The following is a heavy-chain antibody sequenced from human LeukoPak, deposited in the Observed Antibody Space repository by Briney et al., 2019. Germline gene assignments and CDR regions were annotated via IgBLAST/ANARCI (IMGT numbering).Heavy chain of an antibody. V-gene: IGHV3-33*01. CDR2: IWYDGSNK. D-gene: IGHD3-16*02. CDR3: ARGFIITFGGVIVPYPFDY. CDR1: GFTFSSYG. Sequence: GGSLRLSCAASGFTFSSYGMHWVRQAPGKGLEWVAVIWYDGSNKYYADSVKGRFTISRDNSKNTLYLQMNSLRAEDAAVYYCARGFIITFGGVIVPYPFDYWGQGTLVTVSS. J-gene: IGHJ4*02.